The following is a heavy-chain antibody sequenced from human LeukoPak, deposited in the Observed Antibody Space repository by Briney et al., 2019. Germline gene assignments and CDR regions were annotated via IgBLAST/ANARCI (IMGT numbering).Heavy chain of an antibody. J-gene: IGHJ4*02. Sequence: PGESLKISCKGSGYSFSSYWIAWVRQMPGKGLEWMGIIYPGDSDTRYSPSFQGQVTISADKSISTAYLQWSSLKASDTAMYYCARQKGPGYSSSSFDYWGQGTLVTVSS. CDR3: ARQKGPGYSSSSFDY. V-gene: IGHV5-51*01. D-gene: IGHD6-13*01. CDR2: IYPGDSDT. CDR1: GYSFSSYW.